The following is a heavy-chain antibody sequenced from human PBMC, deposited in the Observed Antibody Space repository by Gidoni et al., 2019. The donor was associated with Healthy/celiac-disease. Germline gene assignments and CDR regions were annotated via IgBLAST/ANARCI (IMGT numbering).Heavy chain of an antibody. Sequence: EVQLLESGGGLVPPGGSLRLSFASSGFTFSSYAMSWVRQAPGKGLEWVSAISGSGGSTYYADSVKGRFTISRDNSKNTLYLQMNSLRAEDTAVYYCATDYGENPDYWGQGTLVTVSS. J-gene: IGHJ4*02. CDR2: ISGSGGST. CDR1: GFTFSSYA. D-gene: IGHD4-17*01. CDR3: ATDYGENPDY. V-gene: IGHV3-23*01.